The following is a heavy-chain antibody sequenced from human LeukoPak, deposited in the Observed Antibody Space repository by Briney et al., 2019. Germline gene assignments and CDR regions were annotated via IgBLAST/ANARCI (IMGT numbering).Heavy chain of an antibody. Sequence: SETLSLTCAVYGGSFSGYYWSWIRQPPGKGLEWIGEINHSGSTNYNPSLKSRVTISVDTSKNQFSLKLSSVTAADTAVYYCARQRLGCSGGSCYSGLFDYWGQGTLVTVSS. D-gene: IGHD2-15*01. CDR2: INHSGST. V-gene: IGHV4-34*01. CDR1: GGSFSGYY. CDR3: ARQRLGCSGGSCYSGLFDY. J-gene: IGHJ4*02.